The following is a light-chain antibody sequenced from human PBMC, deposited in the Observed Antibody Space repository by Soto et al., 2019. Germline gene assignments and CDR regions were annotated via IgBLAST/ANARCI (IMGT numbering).Light chain of an antibody. Sequence: DIPMTQSPSSLSASVGDRVTITCRASQSISNFLSWYQQKPGKAPKVLIYGASRLESGVPSRFSGGGSGTDFTLTISSLQPEDFATYYCQLTNTVPYTFGQGTNLEIK. J-gene: IGKJ2*01. CDR2: GAS. CDR1: QSISNF. V-gene: IGKV1-39*01. CDR3: QLTNTVPYT.